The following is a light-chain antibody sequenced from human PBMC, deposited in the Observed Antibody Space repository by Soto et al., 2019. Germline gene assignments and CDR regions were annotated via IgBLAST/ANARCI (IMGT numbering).Light chain of an antibody. Sequence: QPVLTQPPSLSGTLGQRGTISCSGSSSNVGRSAVNWYQQLPGTAPKLVIYSNSQRPSGVPDRFSGSKSGTSASLAISGLQFDDEADYYCAAWDDSLDSYVFGTGTKVTVL. CDR1: SSNVGRSA. V-gene: IGLV1-44*01. CDR2: SNS. CDR3: AAWDDSLDSYV. J-gene: IGLJ1*01.